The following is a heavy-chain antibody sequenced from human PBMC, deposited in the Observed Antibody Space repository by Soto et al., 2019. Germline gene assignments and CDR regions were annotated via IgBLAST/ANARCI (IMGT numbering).Heavy chain of an antibody. CDR3: ARLPHRSSGWYTYYYYYGMDV. J-gene: IGHJ6*02. D-gene: IGHD6-19*01. CDR1: GGSISSSSYY. CDR2: IDYSGST. Sequence: QLQLQESGPGLVKPSETLSLTCTVSGGSISSSSYYWGWIRQPPGKGLEWIGSIDYSGSTYYNPSLKSRVTISVDTSKNQFSLKLSSVTAADTAVYYCARLPHRSSGWYTYYYYYGMDVWGQGTTVTVSS. V-gene: IGHV4-39*01.